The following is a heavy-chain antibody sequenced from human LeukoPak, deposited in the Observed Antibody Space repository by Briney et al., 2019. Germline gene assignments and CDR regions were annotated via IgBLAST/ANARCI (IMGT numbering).Heavy chain of an antibody. CDR2: IYYSGST. V-gene: IGHV4-61*08. CDR3: ARHSPIGGVAYYYDSSGYQFDY. CDR1: GGSISSGGYY. J-gene: IGHJ4*02. D-gene: IGHD3-22*01. Sequence: SSETLSLTCTVSGGSISSGGYYWSWIRQHPGKGLEWIGYIYYSGSTNYNPSLKSRVTISVDTSKNQFSLKLSSVTAADTAVYYCARHSPIGGVAYYYDSSGYQFDYWGQGTLVTVSP.